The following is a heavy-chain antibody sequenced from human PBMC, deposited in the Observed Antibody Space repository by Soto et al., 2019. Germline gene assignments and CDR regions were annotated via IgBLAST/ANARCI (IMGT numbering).Heavy chain of an antibody. J-gene: IGHJ4*02. V-gene: IGHV3-33*01. CDR2: IWYDGSNK. CDR1: GFTFSSYG. D-gene: IGHD2-15*01. CDR3: ARDRRSGWRAIDY. Sequence: QVQLVESGGGVVQPGRSLRLSCAASGFTFSSYGMHWVRQAPGKGLEWVAVIWYDGSNKYYADSVKGRFTISRDNSKNTLYLQMNSLRAEDTAVYYCARDRRSGWRAIDYWGQGTLVTVSS.